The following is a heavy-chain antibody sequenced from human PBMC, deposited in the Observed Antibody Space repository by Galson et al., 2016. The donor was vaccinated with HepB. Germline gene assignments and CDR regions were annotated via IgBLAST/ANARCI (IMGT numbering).Heavy chain of an antibody. Sequence: SLRLSCAGSGFTFGTYGIHWVRQAPGKGLEWVALISFDGTNEYYSDSVKGRFTISRDNSKNTVYLQMNSLRVEDTAVLYCVKDEYSYDAGTDYWGQGTLVTVSS. CDR1: GFTFGTYG. J-gene: IGHJ4*02. CDR3: VKDEYSYDAGTDY. D-gene: IGHD3-10*01. CDR2: ISFDGTNE. V-gene: IGHV3-30*18.